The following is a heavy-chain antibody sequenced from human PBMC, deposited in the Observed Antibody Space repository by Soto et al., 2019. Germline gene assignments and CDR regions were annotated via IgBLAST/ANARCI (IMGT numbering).Heavy chain of an antibody. Sequence: QVQLVESGGGVVQPERSLTLSCAASGFTFSSYGMRWVRQAPGKGLEWVAVIWHGGMNKYYADSVRGRFTISRDNSKNTLYLQMNSLRAEDTAVYYCARDRGSDDPIDYWGQGTLVTVSS. D-gene: IGHD3-10*01. CDR1: GFTFSSYG. CDR3: ARDRGSDDPIDY. CDR2: IWHGGMNK. J-gene: IGHJ4*02. V-gene: IGHV3-33*01.